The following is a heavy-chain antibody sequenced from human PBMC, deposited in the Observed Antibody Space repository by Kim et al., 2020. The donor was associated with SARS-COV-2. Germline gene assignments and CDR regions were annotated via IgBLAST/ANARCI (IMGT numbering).Heavy chain of an antibody. D-gene: IGHD2-21*01. V-gene: IGHV3-30*01. CDR3: ERAYCGGDCYIHGW. Sequence: VDSVKGRFTISRDNSKNTLYLQMNSLRAEDTAVYYCERAYCGGDCYIHGWWGQGTLVTVSS. J-gene: IGHJ4*02.